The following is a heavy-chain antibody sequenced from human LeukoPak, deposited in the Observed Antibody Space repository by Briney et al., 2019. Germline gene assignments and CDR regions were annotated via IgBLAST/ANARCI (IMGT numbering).Heavy chain of an antibody. CDR2: IKQDGSEK. J-gene: IGHJ4*02. D-gene: IGHD6-13*01. CDR3: ARGVFSFDY. V-gene: IGHV3-7*01. Sequence: GRSLRLSCAASGFTFSTYGMHWVRQAPGKGLEWVASIKQDGSEKYYVDSVKGRFTTSRDNAAKSLYLQMNSLRAEDMAVYYCARGVFSFDYWGQGTLVTVSS. CDR1: GFTFSTYG.